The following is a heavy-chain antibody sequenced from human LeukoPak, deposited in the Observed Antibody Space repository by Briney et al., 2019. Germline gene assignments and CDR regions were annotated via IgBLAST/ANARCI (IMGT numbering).Heavy chain of an antibody. CDR2: IWYDGSNK. CDR3: ARDATRGGDNDY. CDR1: GFTVNTNY. D-gene: IGHD2-21*02. Sequence: PGGSLRLSCAASGFTVNTNYMSWVRQAPGKGLEWVAVIWYDGSNKYYADSVKGRFTISRDNAKNSLYLQMNSLRAEDTAVYYCARDATRGGDNDYWGQGTRVIVSS. J-gene: IGHJ4*02. V-gene: IGHV3-33*08.